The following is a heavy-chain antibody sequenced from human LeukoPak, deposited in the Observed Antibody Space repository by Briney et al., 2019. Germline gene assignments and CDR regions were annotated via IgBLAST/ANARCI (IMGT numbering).Heavy chain of an antibody. V-gene: IGHV1-69*05. D-gene: IGHD3-10*01. CDR3: ARGRSFGNDY. J-gene: IGHJ4*02. CDR1: GGAFSSYA. Sequence: SVKVSCKASGGAFSSYAISLVRQAPGQGLEWMGRIIPIFGTANYAQKFQGRVTITTDESTSTAYMELSSLRCEDTVVYYCARGRSFGNDYWGQGTLVTVSS. CDR2: IIPIFGTA.